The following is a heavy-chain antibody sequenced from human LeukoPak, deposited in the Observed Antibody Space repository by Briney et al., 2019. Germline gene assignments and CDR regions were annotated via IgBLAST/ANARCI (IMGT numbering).Heavy chain of an antibody. D-gene: IGHD4-23*01. V-gene: IGHV4-39*01. CDR2: IYYSGST. CDR1: GGSISSSSYY. J-gene: IGHJ4*02. Sequence: SETLSLTCTVSGGSISSSSYYWGWIRQPPGKGLEWIGSIYYSGSTYYNPSLKSRVTISVDTSKNQFSLKLSSVTAADTAVYYCARHIRGGNSGPVDYWGQGTLSPSPQ. CDR3: ARHIRGGNSGPVDY.